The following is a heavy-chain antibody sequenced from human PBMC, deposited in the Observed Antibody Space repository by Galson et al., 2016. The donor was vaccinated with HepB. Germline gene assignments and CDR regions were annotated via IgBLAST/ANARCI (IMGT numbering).Heavy chain of an antibody. Sequence: QSGAEVTKPGESLKISCKGSGYNFTTYWIGWVRQMPGKGLEWMGIIFPGDSDTRYSPSFQGQVTISADKSISTAYLQWSSLKASDTAVYYCVRDKRHGLDVWGQGTTVTVSS. V-gene: IGHV5-51*01. J-gene: IGHJ6*02. D-gene: IGHD1-1*01. CDR2: IFPGDSDT. CDR1: GYNFTTYW. CDR3: VRDKRHGLDV.